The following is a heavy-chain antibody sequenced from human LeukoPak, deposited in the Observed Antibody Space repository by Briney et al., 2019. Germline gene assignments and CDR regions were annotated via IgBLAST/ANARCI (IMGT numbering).Heavy chain of an antibody. CDR1: GGTFSSYA. Sequence: SVKVSCKASGGTFSSYAISWVRQAPGQGLEWMGRIIPILGIANYAQKFRGRVTIAADKSTSTAYMELSSLRAEDTAVYYCAKAPSGYYSPRIDYWGQGTLVTVSS. J-gene: IGHJ4*02. V-gene: IGHV1-69*04. D-gene: IGHD3-22*01. CDR3: AKAPSGYYSPRIDY. CDR2: IIPILGIA.